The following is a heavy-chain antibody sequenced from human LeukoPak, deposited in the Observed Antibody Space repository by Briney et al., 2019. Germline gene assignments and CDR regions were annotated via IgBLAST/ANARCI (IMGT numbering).Heavy chain of an antibody. CDR3: ARRDIMIARGDFDY. Sequence: PSETLSLTCTVSGGSISSSSYYWGWIRQPPGKGLEWIGEIKHSGSTNYNPSLKSRVTISVDTSKNQFSLKLSSVTAADTAVYYCARRDIMIARGDFDYWGQGTLVTVSS. D-gene: IGHD3-16*01. J-gene: IGHJ4*02. CDR2: IKHSGST. CDR1: GGSISSSSYY. V-gene: IGHV4-39*07.